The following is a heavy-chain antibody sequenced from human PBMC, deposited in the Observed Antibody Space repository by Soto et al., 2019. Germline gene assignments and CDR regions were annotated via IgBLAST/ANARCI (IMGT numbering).Heavy chain of an antibody. CDR3: ARERPKTFEI. J-gene: IGHJ3*02. D-gene: IGHD1-1*01. V-gene: IGHV4-31*03. Sequence: PSETLSLTCTFSGGSISSGGYYWSWIRQHPGKGLEWIGYIYYSGSTYYNPSLKSRVTISVDTSKNQFSLKLSSVTAADTAVYYCARERPKTFEIWGQGTMVTVSS. CDR1: GGSISSGGYY. CDR2: IYYSGST.